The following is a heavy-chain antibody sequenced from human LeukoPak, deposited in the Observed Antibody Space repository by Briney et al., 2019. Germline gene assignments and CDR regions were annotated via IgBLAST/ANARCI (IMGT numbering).Heavy chain of an antibody. CDR2: IYYSGST. D-gene: IGHD3-16*01. J-gene: IGHJ4*02. CDR3: ARHHPGGFTIMQL. CDR1: DGSISGFY. V-gene: IGHV4-59*01. Sequence: SETLSLTCTVSDGSISGFYWSWIRQPPGKGLEWIGYIYYSGSTNYNPSLKSRVTISVDSSKNQFSLKLSSVTAADTAMYYCARHHPGGFTIMQLWGQGILVTVSS.